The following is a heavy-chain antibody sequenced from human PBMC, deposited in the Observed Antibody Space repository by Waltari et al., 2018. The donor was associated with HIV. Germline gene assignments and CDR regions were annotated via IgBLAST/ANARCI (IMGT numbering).Heavy chain of an antibody. CDR3: ARIGTFPHNYAIDF. V-gene: IGHV3-7*01. D-gene: IGHD1-26*01. Sequence: EVQLMESGVGLVQSGGSLRLSGAASGLTFTQYWMSWVRQTQGKGLEWVAYIKDDGSEKYYMGSVKGRFTISRDNAKNSMFLQMNSLRAEDTAVYYCARIGTFPHNYAIDFWGQGTTVTVSS. CDR1: GLTFTQYW. J-gene: IGHJ6*02. CDR2: IKDDGSEK.